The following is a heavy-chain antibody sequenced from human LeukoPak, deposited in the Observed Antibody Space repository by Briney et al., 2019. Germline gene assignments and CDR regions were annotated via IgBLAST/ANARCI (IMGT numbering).Heavy chain of an antibody. CDR3: ARDMVDGSRYYFDY. CDR2: IYYSGST. V-gene: IGHV4-59*01. Sequence: KPSETLSLTCTVSGGSISSYYWSWIRQPPGKGLEWIGYIYYSGSTNYNPSLKSRVTISVDTSKNQFSLKLSSVTAADTAVYYCARDMVDGSRYYFDYWGQGTLVTVSS. CDR1: GGSISSYY. J-gene: IGHJ4*02. D-gene: IGHD6-13*01.